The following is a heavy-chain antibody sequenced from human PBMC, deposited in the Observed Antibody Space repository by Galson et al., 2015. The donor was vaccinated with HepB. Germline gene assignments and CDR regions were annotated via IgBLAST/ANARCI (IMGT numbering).Heavy chain of an antibody. V-gene: IGHV4-34*01. J-gene: IGHJ4*02. D-gene: IGHD1-26*01. CDR2: INHSGST. CDR3: ASSGRSGSYCNY. CDR1: GGSFSGYY. Sequence: LSLTCAVYGGSFSGYYWSWIRQPPGKGLEWIGEINHSGSTNYNPSLKSRVTISVDTSKNQFSLKLSSVTAADTAVYYCASSGRSGSYCNYWGQGTLVTVSS.